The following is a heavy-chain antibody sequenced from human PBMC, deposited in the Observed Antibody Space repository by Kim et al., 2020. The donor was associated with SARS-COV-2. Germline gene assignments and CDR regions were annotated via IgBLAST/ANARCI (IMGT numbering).Heavy chain of an antibody. Sequence: SETLSLTCTVSGGSISSGGYYWSWIRQHPGKGLEWIGYIYYSGSTYYNPSLKSRVTISVDTSKNQFSLKLSSVTAADTAVYYCARAKYYDVSHFDYWGQGTLVTVSS. J-gene: IGHJ4*02. CDR2: IYYSGST. V-gene: IGHV4-31*03. CDR1: GGSISSGGYY. CDR3: ARAKYYDVSHFDY. D-gene: IGHD3-22*01.